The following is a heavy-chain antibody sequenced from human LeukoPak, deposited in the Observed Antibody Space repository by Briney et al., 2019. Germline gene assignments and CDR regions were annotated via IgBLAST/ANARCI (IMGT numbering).Heavy chain of an antibody. J-gene: IGHJ6*03. CDR3: AKRRGLELTYYYHMDV. V-gene: IGHV3-23*01. Sequence: GGSLRLSCAASGFTFSSYAMSWVRQAPGKGLEWVSAISGSDDGTYYADSVKGRFTISRDNSRNTLYLQMNTLRAEDTAVYYCAKRRGLELTYYYHMDVWGKGTTVTVSS. CDR2: ISGSDDGT. D-gene: IGHD1-7*01. CDR1: GFTFSSYA.